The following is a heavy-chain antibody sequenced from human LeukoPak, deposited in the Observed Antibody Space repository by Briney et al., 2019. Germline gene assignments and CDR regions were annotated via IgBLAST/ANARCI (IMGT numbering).Heavy chain of an antibody. D-gene: IGHD3-22*01. V-gene: IGHV3-23*01. J-gene: IGHJ4*02. CDR3: AKGTYYYGSSGYAFDY. CDR1: GFTFSSYA. Sequence: GGSLRLSCAASGFTFSSYAMSWVRQAPGKGLEWVSAISGSGGSTYYADSVKGRFTISRDNSKNTPYLQMNSLRAEDTAVYYCAKGTYYYGSSGYAFDYWGQGTLVTVSS. CDR2: ISGSGGST.